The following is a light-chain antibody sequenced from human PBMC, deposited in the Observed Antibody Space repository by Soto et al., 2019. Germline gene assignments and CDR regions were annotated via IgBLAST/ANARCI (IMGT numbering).Light chain of an antibody. CDR1: QGISSY. CDR2: TAS. V-gene: IGKV1-9*01. CDR3: QHLNGYPRT. Sequence: DIQLTQSPSFLSASVGDRVSITCRASQGISSYLAWYQQKPGKAPTFLIYTASTLQSGVPSRFSGSGSGTEFTLTISSLQPEDFATYFCQHLNGYPRTFGQGTKVEMK. J-gene: IGKJ1*01.